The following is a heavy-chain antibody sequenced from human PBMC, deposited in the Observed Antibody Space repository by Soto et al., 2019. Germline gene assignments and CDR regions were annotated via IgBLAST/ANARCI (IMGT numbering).Heavy chain of an antibody. V-gene: IGHV3-23*01. CDR1: GFTFSSYA. Sequence: EVQLLESGGGLVQPGGSLRLSCAASGFTFSSYAMSWVRQAPGKGLEWVSAISGSGGSTYYADSVKGRFTISRDNSKNTLYLQMNSLRAEDTAVYYCAKNGRFLVWLLMGLIDYWGQGTLVTVSS. J-gene: IGHJ4*02. CDR2: ISGSGGST. D-gene: IGHD3-3*01. CDR3: AKNGRFLVWLLMGLIDY.